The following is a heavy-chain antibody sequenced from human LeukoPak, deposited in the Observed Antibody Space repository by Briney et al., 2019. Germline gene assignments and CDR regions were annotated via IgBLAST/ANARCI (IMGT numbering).Heavy chain of an antibody. CDR1: GGTFSSHA. J-gene: IGHJ6*03. CDR2: IIPIFGTA. Sequence: ASVKVSCKASGGTFSSHAIGWVRQAPGQGLEWMGGIIPIFGTAKPAQKFQGRVTISADESTSTAYLEVSSLRSEDSAVYYCARSIYDPSFTGTTKHYYYMDVWGKGTTVTVSS. D-gene: IGHD1-1*01. V-gene: IGHV1-69*13. CDR3: ARSIYDPSFTGTTKHYYYMDV.